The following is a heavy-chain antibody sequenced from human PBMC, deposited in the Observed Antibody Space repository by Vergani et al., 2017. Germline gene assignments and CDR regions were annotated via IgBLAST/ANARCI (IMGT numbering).Heavy chain of an antibody. J-gene: IGHJ4*02. D-gene: IGHD2-8*01. V-gene: IGHV3-74*01. CDR3: ARGLWDCTHIRCSPPSY. Sequence: EVQLVESGGGLVQPGGSLRLSCAASGFTFSRHWMHWVRQAPGKGLVCVSRVNPEGTNTPYADSVKGRFTISRDNAKKSVYLQMNSLRAEDTAMYFCARGLWDCTHIRCSPPSYWGQGTQVTVSS. CDR2: VNPEGTNT. CDR1: GFTFSRHW.